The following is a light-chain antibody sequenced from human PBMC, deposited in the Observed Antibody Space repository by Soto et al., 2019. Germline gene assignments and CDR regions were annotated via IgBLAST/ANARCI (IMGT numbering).Light chain of an antibody. Sequence: IVLTQSPATLSLSPGERATLSCRASQSVSSYLAWYQQKPGQAPRLLIYDASNRATGIPARFSGSGSGTDITLTISSLEPEDFAVYYCHQRSNWPSTFGGGTKVEIK. V-gene: IGKV3-11*01. CDR3: HQRSNWPST. CDR1: QSVSSY. J-gene: IGKJ4*01. CDR2: DAS.